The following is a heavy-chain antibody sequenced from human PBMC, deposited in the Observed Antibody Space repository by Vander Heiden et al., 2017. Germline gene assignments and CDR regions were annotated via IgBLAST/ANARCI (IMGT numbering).Heavy chain of an antibody. D-gene: IGHD3-10*01. CDR2: ISGSGVGT. CDR3: ARGGLGLSGTYRDLGY. CDR1: GFPFSAYA. J-gene: IGHJ4*02. V-gene: IGHV3-23*01. Sequence: EVQLLESGGGLVQPGGSLRPSCAASGFPFSAYAVSWVRQAPGKGLEWVSAISGSGVGTFYADSVKGRFTISRDNSKNMLYLQMNSLRAEDSAVYYCARGGLGLSGTYRDLGYWGQGTLVTVSS.